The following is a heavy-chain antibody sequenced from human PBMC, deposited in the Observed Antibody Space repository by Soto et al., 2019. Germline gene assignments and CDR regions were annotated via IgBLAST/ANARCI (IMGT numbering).Heavy chain of an antibody. V-gene: IGHV2-5*02. J-gene: IGHJ6*02. Sequence: ITLKESGPSLVKPTQTLTLTCTFSGFSLSTGGVGVGWIRQPPGKALEWLALIYWDDDKRYSPSLRSRLTVTKDTSKNQVVLTMPNMDPVDTATYYCAHSRCGGDCLQSYSSHYYYGMDVWGQGTTVTVSS. CDR2: IYWDDDK. CDR3: AHSRCGGDCLQSYSSHYYYGMDV. CDR1: GFSLSTGGVG. D-gene: IGHD2-21*02.